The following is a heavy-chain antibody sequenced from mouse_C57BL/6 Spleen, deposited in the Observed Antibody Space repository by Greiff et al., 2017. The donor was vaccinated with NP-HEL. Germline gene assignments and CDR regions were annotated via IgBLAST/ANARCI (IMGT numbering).Heavy chain of an antibody. CDR2: INPNNGGT. CDR3: ARGGYYYGSQSLYAMDY. V-gene: IGHV1-18*01. J-gene: IGHJ4*01. D-gene: IGHD1-1*01. CDR1: GYTFTDYN. Sequence: VQLQQPGPELVKPGASVKIPCKASGYTFTDYNMDWVKQSHGKSLEWIGDINPNNGGTIYNQKFKGKATLTVDKSSSTAYMELRSLTSEDTAVYYCARGGYYYGSQSLYAMDYWGQGTSVTVSS.